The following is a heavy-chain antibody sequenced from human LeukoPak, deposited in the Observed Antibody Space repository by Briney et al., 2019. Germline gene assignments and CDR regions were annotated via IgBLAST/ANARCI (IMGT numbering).Heavy chain of an antibody. CDR3: ARDWAWGGFDF. D-gene: IGHD3-16*01. Sequence: GGSLRLSCAASGFTFDDYAMHWVRQAPGKGLEWVSGISWNSGSIGYADSVKGRFTISRDNAKNSLYLQMNFLRADDTAVYYCARDWAWGGFDFWGQGALVTVSS. CDR2: ISWNSGSI. J-gene: IGHJ4*02. V-gene: IGHV3-9*01. CDR1: GFTFDDYA.